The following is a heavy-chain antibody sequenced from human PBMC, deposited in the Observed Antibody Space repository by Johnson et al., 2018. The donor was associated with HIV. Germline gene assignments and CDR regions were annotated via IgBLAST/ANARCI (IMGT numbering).Heavy chain of an antibody. J-gene: IGHJ3*02. D-gene: IGHD4-17*01. V-gene: IGHV3-30*02. CDR2: IRYDGSNK. Sequence: QVQLVESGGGVVQPGGSLRLSCAASGFTFSSYGMHWVRQAPGKGLEWVAFIRYDGSNKYYADSVKGRFTISRDNSKNTLYLQMNSLRAEDTAVYYCALTDYGDYPQRVQDAFDIWGQGTMVTVSS. CDR1: GFTFSSYG. CDR3: ALTDYGDYPQRVQDAFDI.